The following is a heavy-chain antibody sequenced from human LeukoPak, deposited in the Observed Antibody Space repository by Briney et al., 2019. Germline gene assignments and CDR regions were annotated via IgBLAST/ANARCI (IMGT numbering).Heavy chain of an antibody. CDR2: ISGSGFTI. D-gene: IGHD3-10*01. CDR3: ARLLVYNSGGEAFDY. Sequence: GGSLRLSCAVSGFTLSNYSMNWVRQAPGKGLEWISYISGSGFTIHYADSVKGRFTISRDNAKNSLYLQMNSLRAEDTAVYYCARLLVYNSGGEAFDYWGPGTLVTVSS. V-gene: IGHV3-48*04. CDR1: GFTLSNYS. J-gene: IGHJ4*02.